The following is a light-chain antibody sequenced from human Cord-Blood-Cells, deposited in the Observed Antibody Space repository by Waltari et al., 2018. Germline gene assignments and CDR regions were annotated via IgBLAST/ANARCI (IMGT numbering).Light chain of an antibody. J-gene: IGLJ3*02. V-gene: IGLV2-11*01. Sequence: QSALTQPRSVSGSPGQSVTISRTGTSSDVGGYNYVSWYQQHPGKAPKLMIYDVSKRPSGVPDRFSGSKSGNTASLTSSGLQAEDEADYYCCSYAGSYTWVFGGGTKLTVL. CDR1: SSDVGGYNY. CDR3: CSYAGSYTWV. CDR2: DVS.